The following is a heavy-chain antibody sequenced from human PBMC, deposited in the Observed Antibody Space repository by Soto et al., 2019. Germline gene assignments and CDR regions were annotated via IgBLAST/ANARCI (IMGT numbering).Heavy chain of an antibody. CDR2: ISSSSSYI. V-gene: IGHV3-21*01. D-gene: IGHD5-18*01. CDR3: ARGGYSYGYFYYGMDV. CDR1: GFTFSSYS. Sequence: PGGSLRLSCAASGFTFSSYSMNWVRQAPGKGLEWVSSISSSSSYIYYADSVKGRFTISRDNAKNSLYLQMNSLRAEDTAVYYCARGGYSYGYFYYGMDVWGQGTTVTVSS. J-gene: IGHJ6*02.